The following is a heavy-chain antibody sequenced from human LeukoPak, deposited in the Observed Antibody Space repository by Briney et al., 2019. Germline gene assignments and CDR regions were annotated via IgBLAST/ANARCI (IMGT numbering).Heavy chain of an antibody. Sequence: PGGSLRLSCAASGVTFSSYEMNWVRQAPGKGLEWVSYISGGGNTVHYADSVKGRFTISRDNTKNSLYLQKNSLRAEDTAVYYCARVPGSSGWNYYFDYWGQGTLVTVSS. CDR2: ISGGGNTV. V-gene: IGHV3-48*03. CDR1: GVTFSSYE. D-gene: IGHD6-19*01. CDR3: ARVPGSSGWNYYFDY. J-gene: IGHJ4*02.